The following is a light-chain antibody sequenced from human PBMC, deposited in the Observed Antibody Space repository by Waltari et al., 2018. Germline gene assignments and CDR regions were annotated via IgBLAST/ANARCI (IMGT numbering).Light chain of an antibody. Sequence: EIVMTQSPATLSVSPGERATLSCRASQSVSSNLAWYQQKPGQAPRLLIHGASTRATGIPARFSGSGSGTEFTLTISSLQSEDFAVYYCQQYNNWKLTFGGGTKVEIK. CDR2: GAS. V-gene: IGKV3-15*01. J-gene: IGKJ4*01. CDR1: QSVSSN. CDR3: QQYNNWKLT.